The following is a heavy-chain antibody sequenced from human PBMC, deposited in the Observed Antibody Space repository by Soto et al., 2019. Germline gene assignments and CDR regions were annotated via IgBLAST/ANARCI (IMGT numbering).Heavy chain of an antibody. CDR2: TYYRSKWYN. Sequence: PSQTLSLTCAISGDSVPSNSVAWNWIRQSPSRGLEWLGRTYYRSKWYNDYAITVKSRITINPDTSKNQFSLQLNSVTPEDTAVYFCARTRVYDSYNYYGMAVWGQGTTVTVSS. J-gene: IGHJ6*02. CDR1: GDSVPSNSVA. CDR3: ARTRVYDSYNYYGMAV. V-gene: IGHV6-1*01. D-gene: IGHD3-3*01.